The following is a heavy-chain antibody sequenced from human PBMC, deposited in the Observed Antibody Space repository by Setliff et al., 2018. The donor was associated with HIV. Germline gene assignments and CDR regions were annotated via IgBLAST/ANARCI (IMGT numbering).Heavy chain of an antibody. J-gene: IGHJ3*02. CDR2: IYNSGTT. Sequence: SETLSLTCTVSGGSISSSSYYWGWIRQPPGKGLEWIGSIYNSGTTYYNPSLKSRVTMSVDTSKNQFSLKLSPVTAADTAVYYCARVPIVAVVTATPPAFDIWGQGTMVTVSS. D-gene: IGHD2-15*01. CDR3: ARVPIVAVVTATPPAFDI. V-gene: IGHV4-39*07. CDR1: GGSISSSSYY.